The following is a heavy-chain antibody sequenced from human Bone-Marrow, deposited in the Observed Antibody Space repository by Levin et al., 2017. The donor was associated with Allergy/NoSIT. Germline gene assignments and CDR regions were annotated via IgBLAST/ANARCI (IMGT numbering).Heavy chain of an antibody. Sequence: RPSETLSLTCTVSGDSIISATYYWGWVRQPPGKGLEWIGSVYFSGSTYLSPFLKSRVTMSVDTYRSHFSLNLSSVTAADTAVYYCARVPALRFLDWFLDYWGRGVLVTVSS. CDR3: ARVPALRFLDWFLDY. D-gene: IGHD3-9*01. J-gene: IGHJ4*02. V-gene: IGHV4-39*02. CDR2: VYFSGST. CDR1: GDSIISATYY.